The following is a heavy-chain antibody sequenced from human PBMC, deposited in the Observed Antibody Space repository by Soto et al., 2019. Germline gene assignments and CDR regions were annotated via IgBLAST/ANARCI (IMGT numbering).Heavy chain of an antibody. D-gene: IGHD6-13*01. J-gene: IGHJ3*02. CDR3: ARDSRQLVLGHAFDI. V-gene: IGHV4-61*08. Sequence: QVQLQESGPGLVKPSETLSLTCTVSGGSVNSGGCYWSWIRQPPGKGLEWIGYIYYSGTTNYNPSLKSRITILVDTSRNQFSLKLSSVTAADTAVYYCARDSRQLVLGHAFDIWGQGTMVTVSS. CDR1: GGSVNSGGCY. CDR2: IYYSGTT.